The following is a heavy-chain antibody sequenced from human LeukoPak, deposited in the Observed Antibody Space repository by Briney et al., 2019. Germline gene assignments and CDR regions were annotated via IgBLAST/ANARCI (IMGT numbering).Heavy chain of an antibody. V-gene: IGHV3-7*05. CDR2: INGDGTQK. Sequence: GGSLRLSCAASGFKFSDHNMNWVRQAPGKGLEWVAAINGDGTQKFYADSMEGRFTISRDNAKNSLYLQMNSLRAEDTAVYYCARGDRGGDWGQGTLVTVSS. D-gene: IGHD3-10*01. CDR1: GFKFSDHN. CDR3: ARGDRGGD. J-gene: IGHJ4*02.